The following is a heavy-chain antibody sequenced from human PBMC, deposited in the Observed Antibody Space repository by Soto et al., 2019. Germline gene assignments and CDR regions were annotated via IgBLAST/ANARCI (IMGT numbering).Heavy chain of an antibody. CDR3: ARKKVTAIYYGMDV. Sequence: PSETLSLTCAVYGGSFSGYHWSWIRQPPGKGLEWIGEINHSGSTNYNPSLKSRVTISVDTSKNQFSLKLSSVTAADTAVYYCARKKVTAIYYGMDVWGQGTTVTVSS. V-gene: IGHV4-34*01. D-gene: IGHD2-21*02. CDR1: GGSFSGYH. J-gene: IGHJ6*02. CDR2: INHSGST.